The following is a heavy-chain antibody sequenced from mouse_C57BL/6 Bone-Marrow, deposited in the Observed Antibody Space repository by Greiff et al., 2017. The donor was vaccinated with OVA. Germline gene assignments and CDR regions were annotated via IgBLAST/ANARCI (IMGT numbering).Heavy chain of an antibody. CDR1: GYTFTDYY. V-gene: IGHV1-26*01. J-gene: IGHJ4*01. CDR2: INPNNGGT. CDR3: ARGIALPYGSSSHYYAMDY. Sequence: EVQLQQSGPELVKPGASVKISCKASGYTFTDYYMNWVKQSHGKSLEWIGDINPNNGGTSYNQKFKGKATLTVDKSSSTAYMELRSLTSEDSAVYYCARGIALPYGSSSHYYAMDYWGQGTSVTVSS. D-gene: IGHD1-1*01.